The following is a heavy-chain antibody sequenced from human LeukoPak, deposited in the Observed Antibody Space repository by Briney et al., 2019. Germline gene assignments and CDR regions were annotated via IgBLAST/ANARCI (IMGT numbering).Heavy chain of an antibody. Sequence: PSETLSLTCTVSGGSISSGSYYWSWIRQPAGKGLEWIGRIYTSGSTNYNPSLKSRVTISVDTSKNQFSLKLSSVTAADTAVYYCAREKSGDYDFWSGYSWDWFDPWGQGTLVTVSS. V-gene: IGHV4-61*02. CDR1: GGSISSGSYY. CDR2: IYTSGST. D-gene: IGHD3-3*01. CDR3: AREKSGDYDFWSGYSWDWFDP. J-gene: IGHJ5*02.